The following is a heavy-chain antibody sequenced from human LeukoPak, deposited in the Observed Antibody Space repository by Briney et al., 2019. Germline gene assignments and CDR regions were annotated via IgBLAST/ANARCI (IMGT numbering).Heavy chain of an antibody. Sequence: SETLSLTCAVYGGSFSGYYWSWIRQPPGEGLEWIGEINHSGSTNYNPSLKSRVTISVDTSKNQFSLKLSSVTAADTAVYYCARGFLRYSYGPFDYWGQGTLVTVSS. CDR1: GGSFSGYY. CDR3: ARGFLRYSYGPFDY. CDR2: INHSGST. J-gene: IGHJ4*02. D-gene: IGHD5-18*01. V-gene: IGHV4-34*01.